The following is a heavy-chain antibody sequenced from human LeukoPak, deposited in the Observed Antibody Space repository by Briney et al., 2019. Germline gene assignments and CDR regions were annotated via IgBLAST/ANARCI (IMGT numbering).Heavy chain of an antibody. D-gene: IGHD6-19*01. CDR3: ARVVDRIAVAGNDDY. Sequence: ASVKVSCKASGYTFTSYAMNWVRQAPGQGLEWMGWINTNTGNPTYAQGFTGRFVFSLDTSVSTAYLQISSLKAEDTAVYYCARVVDRIAVAGNDDYWSQGTLVTVSS. CDR1: GYTFTSYA. J-gene: IGHJ4*02. CDR2: INTNTGNP. V-gene: IGHV7-4-1*02.